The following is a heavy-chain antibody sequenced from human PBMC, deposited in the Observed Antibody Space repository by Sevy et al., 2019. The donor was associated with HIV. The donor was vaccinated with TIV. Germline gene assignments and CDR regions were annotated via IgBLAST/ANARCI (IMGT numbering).Heavy chain of an antibody. CDR2: ISSGGSTI. J-gene: IGHJ4*02. Sequence: GGSLSLSCAASGFTFSGYKLNWVRQAPGKGRGGVSNISSGGSTINYADSVKGRFTISRDNAKNSLYLQMNSLRAEDTAVYYCASLIAVAPFDYWGQGTLVTVSS. V-gene: IGHV3-48*03. CDR3: ASLIAVAPFDY. CDR1: GFTFSGYK. D-gene: IGHD6-19*01.